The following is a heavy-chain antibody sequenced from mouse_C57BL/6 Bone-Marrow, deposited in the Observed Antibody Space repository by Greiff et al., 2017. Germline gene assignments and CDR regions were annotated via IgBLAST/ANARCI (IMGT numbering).Heavy chain of an antibody. Sequence: EVQVVESGGGLVKPGGSLKLSCAASGFTFSSYAMSWVRQTPEKRLEWVATISDGGSYTYYPDNVKGRFTISRDNAKNNLYLQMSHLKSEDTAMYYCARDMGGYVLFDYWGQGTTLTVSS. CDR1: GFTFSSYA. J-gene: IGHJ2*01. V-gene: IGHV5-4*01. D-gene: IGHD2-2*01. CDR3: ARDMGGYVLFDY. CDR2: ISDGGSYT.